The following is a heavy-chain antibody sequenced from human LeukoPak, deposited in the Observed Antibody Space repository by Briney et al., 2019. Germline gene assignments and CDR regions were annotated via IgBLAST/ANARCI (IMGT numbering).Heavy chain of an antibody. CDR1: GGSFSGYY. Sequence: PSETLSLTCAVYGGSFSGYYWSWIRQPPGKGLEWIGEINHSGSTNYNPSLKSRVTISVDTSKNQFSLNLNSVTAADTAVYYCARGYYYDGSGYFDYWGQGTLVTVS. CDR2: INHSGST. D-gene: IGHD3-22*01. V-gene: IGHV4-34*01. J-gene: IGHJ4*02. CDR3: ARGYYYDGSGYFDY.